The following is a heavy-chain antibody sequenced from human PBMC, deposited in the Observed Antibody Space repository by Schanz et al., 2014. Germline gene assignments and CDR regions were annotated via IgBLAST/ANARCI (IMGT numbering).Heavy chain of an antibody. D-gene: IGHD2-15*01. CDR3: ARVRYCSGGRCYQDNWFDP. J-gene: IGHJ5*02. V-gene: IGHV1-3*01. CDR2: INAANGNT. CDR1: GGTFSSFG. Sequence: VQLEQSGAAAKKPGSSVKVSCKASGGTFSSFGINWVRQAPGQGLEWMGWINAANGNTRYSQKFQGRVTITRDTSASTAYMELSILRSEDTAVYSCARVRYCSGGRCYQDNWFDPWGQGTLVIVSS.